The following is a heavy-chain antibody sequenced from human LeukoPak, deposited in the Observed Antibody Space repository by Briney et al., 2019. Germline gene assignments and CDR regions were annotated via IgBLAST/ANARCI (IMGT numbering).Heavy chain of an antibody. Sequence: GASVKVSCKASGYTFTGYYMHWVRQAPGQGLEWMGWINPNSGGTNYAQKFQGRVTMTRDTSISTAYMELSRLRSDDTAVYYCATRYSGYDWHFDYWGQGTLVTVSS. CDR2: INPNSGGT. CDR1: GYTFTGYY. CDR3: ATRYSGYDWHFDY. V-gene: IGHV1-2*02. J-gene: IGHJ4*02. D-gene: IGHD5-12*01.